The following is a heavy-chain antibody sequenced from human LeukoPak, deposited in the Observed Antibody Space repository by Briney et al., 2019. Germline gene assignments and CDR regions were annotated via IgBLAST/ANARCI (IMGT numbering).Heavy chain of an antibody. CDR1: GFTFTTYE. Sequence: GGSLRLSCAASGFTFTTYEMNWVRQAPGKGLEWVSYISGSGSSIYYADSVEGRFTISRDNAKHSLYLQMNSLRAEDTTVYYCARDDVLSLGISFDLWGRGTLVTVSS. J-gene: IGHJ2*01. D-gene: IGHD3-10*02. V-gene: IGHV3-48*03. CDR3: ARDDVLSLGISFDL. CDR2: ISGSGSSI.